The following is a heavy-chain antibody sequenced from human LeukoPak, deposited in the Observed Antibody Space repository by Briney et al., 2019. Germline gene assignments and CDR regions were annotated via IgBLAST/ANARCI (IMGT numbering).Heavy chain of an antibody. V-gene: IGHV5-51*01. CDR1: GYSFTSYW. CDR3: ARVLAVAGTPYYYGMDV. CDR2: IYPGDSDT. J-gene: IGHJ6*02. D-gene: IGHD6-19*01. Sequence: GESLKISCKGSGYSFTSYWIGWVRQMPGKGLEWMGIIYPGDSDTRYSPSFQGQVTISADKSISTAYLQWSSLKASDTAMYYCARVLAVAGTPYYYGMDVWGQGTTVTVSS.